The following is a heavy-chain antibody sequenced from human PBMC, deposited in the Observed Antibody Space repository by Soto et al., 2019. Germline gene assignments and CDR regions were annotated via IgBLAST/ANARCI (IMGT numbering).Heavy chain of an antibody. CDR3: ARGLPLRYCSSTSCYGTLRGGHNWFDP. Sequence: PSETLSLTCAVYGGSFSGYYWSWIRQPPGKGLEWIGEINHSGSTNYNPSLKSRVTISVDTSKNQFSLKLSSVTAADTAVYYCARGLPLRYCSSTSCYGTLRGGHNWFDPWGQGTLVTVSS. V-gene: IGHV4-34*01. D-gene: IGHD2-2*01. J-gene: IGHJ5*02. CDR2: INHSGST. CDR1: GGSFSGYY.